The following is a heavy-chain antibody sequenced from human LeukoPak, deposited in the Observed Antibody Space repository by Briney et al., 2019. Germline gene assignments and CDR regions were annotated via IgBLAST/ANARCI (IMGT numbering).Heavy chain of an antibody. CDR2: INPSGGST. CDR3: ARAGGIGYCSSTSCSYNWFDP. D-gene: IGHD2-2*01. CDR1: GYTFTSYY. J-gene: IGHJ5*02. Sequence: GASVKVSCKASGYTFTSYYMHWVRQAPGQGLEWMGIINPSGGSTSYAQKFQGRVTITADESTSTAYMELSSLRSEDTAVYYCARAGGIGYCSSTSCSYNWFDPWGQGTLVTVSS. V-gene: IGHV1-46*01.